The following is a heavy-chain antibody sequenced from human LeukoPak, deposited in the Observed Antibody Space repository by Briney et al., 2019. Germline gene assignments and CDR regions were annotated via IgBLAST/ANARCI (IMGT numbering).Heavy chain of an antibody. D-gene: IGHD1-26*01. Sequence: SQTLSLTCVISGDSVSSNTAVWNWIRQSPSRGLEWLGRTYYRSKWYNDYAVSVRSRITINPDASKNQFFLQLNSVTPEDSAVYYCARGGSYYDYWGQGTQVTVSS. V-gene: IGHV6-1*01. J-gene: IGHJ4*02. CDR3: ARGGSYYDY. CDR1: GDSVSSNTAV. CDR2: TYYRSKWYN.